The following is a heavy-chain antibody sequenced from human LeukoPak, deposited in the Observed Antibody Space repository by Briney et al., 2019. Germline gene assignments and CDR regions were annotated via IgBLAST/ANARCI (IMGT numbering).Heavy chain of an antibody. V-gene: IGHV3-23*01. Sequence: PGGSLRLSCAASGLTFRSYAMSWVRQAPGQGLQWVSSISASGSSTWYADSVQGRFTIYRDNSKNTLSLQMNNLRAEDTAIYYCATNYGDYVNWFEPWGQGTLVTVSS. D-gene: IGHD4-17*01. CDR1: GLTFRSYA. J-gene: IGHJ5*02. CDR2: ISASGSST. CDR3: ATNYGDYVNWFEP.